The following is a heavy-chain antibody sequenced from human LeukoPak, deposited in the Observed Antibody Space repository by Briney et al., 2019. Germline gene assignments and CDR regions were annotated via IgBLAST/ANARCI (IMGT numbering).Heavy chain of an antibody. CDR1: GGSISSYY. V-gene: IGHV4-59*01. D-gene: IGHD3-3*01. Sequence: SETLSLTCTVSGGSISSYYWSWIRQPPGKGLEWIGYIYYSGSTNYNPSLKSRVTISVDTSKNQFSLKLSSVTAADTAVYYCARVGYYDFWSGSYGMDVWGQGTTVTVPS. CDR3: ARVGYYDFWSGSYGMDV. J-gene: IGHJ6*02. CDR2: IYYSGST.